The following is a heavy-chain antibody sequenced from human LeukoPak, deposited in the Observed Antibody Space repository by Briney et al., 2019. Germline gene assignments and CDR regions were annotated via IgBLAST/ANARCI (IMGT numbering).Heavy chain of an antibody. CDR2: INPKTGVT. V-gene: IGHV1-2*02. J-gene: IGHJ4*02. CDR1: GYTFTDYY. Sequence: TSVKVSCKASGYTFTDYYLHWVRQAPGHGLEWMGWINPKTGVTKYAQNFQGRVTMTRDTSISTAYMEVSRLRSDDTAVFYCARDLAMYSPDLDYWGQGTLVTVSS. D-gene: IGHD1-26*01. CDR3: ARDLAMYSPDLDY.